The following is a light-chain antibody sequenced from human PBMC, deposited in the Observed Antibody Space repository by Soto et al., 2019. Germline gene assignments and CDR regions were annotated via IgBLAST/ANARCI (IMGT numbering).Light chain of an antibody. V-gene: IGLV2-8*01. J-gene: IGLJ3*02. CDR2: EVS. CDR3: TSYAGSNNLV. Sequence: QSALTQPPSASGSPGQSVTISCTGTSSDIGGYNYVSWYQQHPGKAPKLIIYEVSKRPSGVPDRFSGSKSGNTASLTVSVLQAEDEADYYCTSYAGSNNLVFAGVTKLTVL. CDR1: SSDIGGYNY.